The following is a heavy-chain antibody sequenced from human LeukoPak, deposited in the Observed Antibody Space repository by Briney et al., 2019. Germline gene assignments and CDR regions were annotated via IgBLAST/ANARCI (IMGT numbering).Heavy chain of an antibody. CDR1: GFTFSSYG. J-gene: IGHJ4*02. Sequence: PGGSLRLSCAGSGFTFSSYGMHWVRQAPGKGLEWVAVIWYDGSNKYYADSVKGRFTISRDNSKNTLYLQMNSLRAEDTAVYYCAKEINIVGATCADYWGQGTLVTVSS. D-gene: IGHD1-26*01. CDR2: IWYDGSNK. V-gene: IGHV3-33*06. CDR3: AKEINIVGATCADY.